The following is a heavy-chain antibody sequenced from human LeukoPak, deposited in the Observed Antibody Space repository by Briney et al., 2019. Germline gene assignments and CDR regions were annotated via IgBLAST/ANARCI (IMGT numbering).Heavy chain of an antibody. CDR1: GFTFSSYA. D-gene: IGHD6-13*01. Sequence: GGSLRLSCAASGFTFSSYAMSWVRQAPGKGLEGVSAISGSGGSAYYADSVKGRFTISRDNSKNTLYLQMNSLRAEDTAVYYCAHISSSWPGYWGQGTLVTVSS. CDR2: ISGSGGSA. V-gene: IGHV3-23*01. CDR3: AHISSSWPGY. J-gene: IGHJ4*02.